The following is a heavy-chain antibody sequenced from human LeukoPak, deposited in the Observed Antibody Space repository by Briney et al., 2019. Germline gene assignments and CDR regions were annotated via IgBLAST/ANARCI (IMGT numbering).Heavy chain of an antibody. Sequence: GGSLRLSCAASGFTFSSYSMNWVRQAPGKGLEWVSSISSSSSYIYYADSVKGRFTISRDNAKNSLYLQMNSLRAEDTAVYYCARGQWLLLPFDYWGQGTLVTVSS. CDR3: ARGQWLLLPFDY. CDR1: GFTFSSYS. CDR2: ISSSSSYI. J-gene: IGHJ4*02. V-gene: IGHV3-21*01. D-gene: IGHD3-22*01.